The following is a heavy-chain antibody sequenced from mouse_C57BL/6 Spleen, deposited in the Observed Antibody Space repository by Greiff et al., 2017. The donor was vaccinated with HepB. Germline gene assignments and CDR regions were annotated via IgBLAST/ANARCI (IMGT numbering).Heavy chain of an antibody. CDR2: ISSGSSTI. D-gene: IGHD2-12*01. CDR1: GFTFSDYG. Sequence: EVKVEESGGGLVKPGGSLKLSCAASGFTFSDYGMHWVRQAPEKGLEWVAYISSGSSTIYYADTVKGRFTISRDNAKNTLFLQMTSLRSEDTAMYYCARGVTNWGQGTTLTVSS. V-gene: IGHV5-17*01. CDR3: ARGVTN. J-gene: IGHJ2*01.